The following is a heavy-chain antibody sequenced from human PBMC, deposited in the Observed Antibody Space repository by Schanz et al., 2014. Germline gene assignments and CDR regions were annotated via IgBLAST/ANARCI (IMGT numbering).Heavy chain of an antibody. CDR1: GFAFSSYA. CDR2: VSSRSDEI. V-gene: IGHV3-23*04. Sequence: EVQLVESGGGLVQPGGSLRLSCLASGFAFSSYAMTWVRQAPGKGLEWVAAVSSRSDEIKYADSVKGRFTISRDNSKNTLYLQMNSLRAEDTAVYYCAKTPREYCNYDNCPNWFDSWGQGTLVTASS. J-gene: IGHJ5*01. CDR3: AKTPREYCNYDNCPNWFDS. D-gene: IGHD2-15*01.